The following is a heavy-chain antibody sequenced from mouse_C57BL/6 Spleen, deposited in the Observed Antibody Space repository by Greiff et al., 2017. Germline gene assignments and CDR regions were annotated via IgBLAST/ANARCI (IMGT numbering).Heavy chain of an antibody. CDR3: ARDYYGSSPMDY. CDR1: GYSITRGYY. J-gene: IGHJ4*01. Sequence: EVKVEESGPGLVKPSQSLSLTCSVTGYSITRGYYWNWIRQFPGNKLEWMGYISYDGSNNYNPSLKNRIAITRDTSKNQFFLKLNSVTTEDTATYYCARDYYGSSPMDYWGQGTSVTVSS. V-gene: IGHV3-6*01. CDR2: ISYDGSN. D-gene: IGHD1-1*01.